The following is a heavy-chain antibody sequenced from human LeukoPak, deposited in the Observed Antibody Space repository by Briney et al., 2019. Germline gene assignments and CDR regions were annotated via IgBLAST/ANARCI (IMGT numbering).Heavy chain of an antibody. J-gene: IGHJ6*03. CDR2: IYHSGST. CDR3: ARVYCSGGSCYFNYYYYMDV. Sequence: PSETLSLTCTVSGASMTFTHYYWVWVRQPPGKGLEWIGSIYHSGSTYYNPSLKSRVTMSVDTSKNQFSLKLSSVTAADTAVYYCARVYCSGGSCYFNYYYYMDVWGKGTTVTVSS. D-gene: IGHD2-15*01. V-gene: IGHV4-39*07. CDR1: GASMTFTHYY.